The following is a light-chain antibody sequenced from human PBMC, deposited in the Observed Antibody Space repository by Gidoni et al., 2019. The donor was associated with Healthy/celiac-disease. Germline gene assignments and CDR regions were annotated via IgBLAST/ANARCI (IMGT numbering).Light chain of an antibody. CDR1: SSDVGGYNY. CDR3: CSYAGSYTFEVV. J-gene: IGLJ2*01. CDR2: DVS. V-gene: IGLV2-11*01. Sequence: QSALTQPRSVSGSPGQSVTISFTGTSSDVGGYNYVSWYQQHPGKAPKLMIYDVSKRPSGVPDRFSGSKSGNTAALTISGRQAEDEADYYCCSYAGSYTFEVVFGGGTKLTVL.